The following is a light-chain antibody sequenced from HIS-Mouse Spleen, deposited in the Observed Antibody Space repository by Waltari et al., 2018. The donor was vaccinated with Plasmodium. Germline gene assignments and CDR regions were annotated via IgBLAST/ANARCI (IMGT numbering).Light chain of an antibody. V-gene: IGKV1-39*01. Sequence: DIQMTQSPSSLSASVGDRVTITCRASQSISSYLNWHQQKPGKAPKLLIYAASSLQSGVPSRFSGSGSGTDFTLTISSLQPEDFATYYCQQSHTFGQGTKLEIK. CDR1: QSISSY. CDR3: QQSHT. CDR2: AAS. J-gene: IGKJ2*01.